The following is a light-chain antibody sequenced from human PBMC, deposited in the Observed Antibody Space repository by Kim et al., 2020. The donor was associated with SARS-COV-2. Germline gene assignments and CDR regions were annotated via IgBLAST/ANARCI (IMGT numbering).Light chain of an antibody. CDR2: GAS. CDR3: LQHSTYPST. V-gene: IGKV1-17*01. J-gene: IGKJ5*01. CDR1: QDIRND. Sequence: DIQMTQSPSSLSASVGDRVTITCRASQDIRNDLGWYQQNPGRAPKRLIYGASSLQSGVPSRFSGSGSGTEFTLTISSVQPEDFGTYFCLQHSTYPSTFGQGTRREIK.